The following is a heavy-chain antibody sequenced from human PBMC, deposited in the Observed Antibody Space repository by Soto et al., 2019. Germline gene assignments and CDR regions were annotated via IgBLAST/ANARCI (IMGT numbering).Heavy chain of an antibody. V-gene: IGHV4-59*08. J-gene: IGHJ4*02. CDR1: GGSISSYY. CDR3: ARFVGYCSSTSCYYYFDY. CDR2: IYYSGST. Sequence: PSETLSLTCTVSGGSISSYYWSWIRQPPGKGLEWIGYIYYSGSTNYNPSLKSRVTISVDTSKNQFSLKLSSVTAADTAVYYCARFVGYCSSTSCYYYFDYWGQGTLVTVSS. D-gene: IGHD2-2*01.